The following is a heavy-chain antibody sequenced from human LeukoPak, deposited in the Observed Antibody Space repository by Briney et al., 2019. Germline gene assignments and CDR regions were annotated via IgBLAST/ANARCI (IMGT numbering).Heavy chain of an antibody. CDR2: INPNSGGT. V-gene: IGHV1-2*02. Sequence: ASVKVSCKASGYTFTGYYMHWVRQAPGQGLEWMGWINPNSGGTNYAQKFQGRVTMTRDTSISTAYMELSRLRSDDTAVYYCAREGEGGSSSWYSHAFDIWGQGTMVTVSS. CDR3: AREGEGGSSSWYSHAFDI. D-gene: IGHD6-13*01. J-gene: IGHJ3*02. CDR1: GYTFTGYY.